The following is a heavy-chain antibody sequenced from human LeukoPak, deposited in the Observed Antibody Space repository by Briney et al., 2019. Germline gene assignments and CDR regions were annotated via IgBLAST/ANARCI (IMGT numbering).Heavy chain of an antibody. D-gene: IGHD3-22*01. V-gene: IGHV1-18*01. Sequence: ASVKVSCKASGYTFTSYGISWVRQVPGQGLEWMGWISAYNGNTNYAQKLQGRVTTTTDTSTSTAYMELRSLRSDDTAVYYCASLGYDSSGYYLDYWGQGTLVTVSS. CDR2: ISAYNGNT. CDR3: ASLGYDSSGYYLDY. CDR1: GYTFTSYG. J-gene: IGHJ4*02.